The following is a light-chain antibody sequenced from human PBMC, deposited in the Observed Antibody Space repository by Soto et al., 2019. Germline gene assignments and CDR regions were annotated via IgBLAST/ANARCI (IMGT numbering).Light chain of an antibody. CDR3: QQYNNWVT. CDR2: GVS. J-gene: IGKJ4*01. CDR1: QAVRNN. V-gene: IGKV3-15*01. Sequence: EIVMTQSPSTLSLSPGERASLSCRTSQAVRNNLAWYQQKPGQAPRLLIYGVSTRAAGIAARFSGSGSGTEFTLTINSLQSEDSAVYFCQQYNNWVTFGGGTKVDTK.